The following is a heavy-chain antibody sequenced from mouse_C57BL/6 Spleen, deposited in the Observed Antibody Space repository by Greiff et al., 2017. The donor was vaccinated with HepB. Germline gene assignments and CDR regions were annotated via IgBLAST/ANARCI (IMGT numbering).Heavy chain of an antibody. Sequence: QVQLKQPGAELVRPGSSVKLSCKASGYTFTSYWMHWVKQRPIQGLEWIGNIDPSDSETHYNQKFKDKATLTVDKSSSTAYMQLSSLTSEDSAVYYCARSDIVTNYYAMDYWGQGTSVTVSS. D-gene: IGHD2-5*01. CDR1: GYTFTSYW. CDR3: ARSDIVTNYYAMDY. V-gene: IGHV1-52*01. J-gene: IGHJ4*01. CDR2: IDPSDSET.